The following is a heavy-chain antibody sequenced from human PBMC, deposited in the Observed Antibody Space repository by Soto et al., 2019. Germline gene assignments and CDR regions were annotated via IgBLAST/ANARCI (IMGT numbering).Heavy chain of an antibody. Sequence: TLSLTCTVSGGSISSGDYYWSWIRQPPGKGLEWIGYIYYSGSTYYNPSLKSRVTISVDTSKNQFSLKLSSVTAADTAVYYCASSITMVRGVSYWGQGTLVTV. D-gene: IGHD3-10*01. J-gene: IGHJ4*02. CDR2: IYYSGST. CDR1: GGSISSGDYY. CDR3: ASSITMVRGVSY. V-gene: IGHV4-30-4*01.